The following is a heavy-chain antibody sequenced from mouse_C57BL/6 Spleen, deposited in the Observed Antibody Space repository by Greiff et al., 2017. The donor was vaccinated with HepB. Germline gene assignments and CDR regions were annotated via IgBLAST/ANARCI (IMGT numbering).Heavy chain of an antibody. D-gene: IGHD3-2*02. J-gene: IGHJ3*01. CDR3: ALTAQATWAWFAY. V-gene: IGHV1-52*01. CDR2: IDPSDSET. CDR1: GYTFTSYW. Sequence: QVQLKQPGAELVRPGSSVKLSCKASGYTFTSYWMHWVKQRPIQGLEWIGNIDPSDSETHYNQKFKDKATLTVDKSSSTAYMQLSSLTSEDSAVYYCALTAQATWAWFAYWGQGTLVTVSA.